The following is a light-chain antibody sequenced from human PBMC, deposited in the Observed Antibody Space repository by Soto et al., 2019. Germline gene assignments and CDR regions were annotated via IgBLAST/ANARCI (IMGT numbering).Light chain of an antibody. Sequence: DIQMTQSPSSLSASVGDRVTITCRASQGISNFLAWYQQKPGKVPKLLISAASTLQSGVPSRFSGSGSGTXXXXXXXXXXXXDVATXYCQKYSSVITFGQGTRLEIK. CDR3: QKYSSVIT. J-gene: IGKJ5*01. CDR2: AAS. CDR1: QGISNF. V-gene: IGKV1-27*01.